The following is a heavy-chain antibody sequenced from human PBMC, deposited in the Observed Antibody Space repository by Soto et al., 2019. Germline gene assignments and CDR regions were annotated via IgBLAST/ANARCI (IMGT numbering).Heavy chain of an antibody. CDR3: ARDAGPGYSSSWYNYYYGMDV. J-gene: IGHJ6*02. CDR2: ISAYNGNT. D-gene: IGHD6-13*01. V-gene: IGHV1-18*01. CDR1: GYILTGYF. Sequence: ASVKVSCKASGYILTGYFIQWLRQAPGQGLEWMGWISAYNGNTNYAQKLQGRVTMTTDTSTSTAYMELRSLRSDDTAVYYCARDAGPGYSSSWYNYYYGMDVWGQGTTVTVSS.